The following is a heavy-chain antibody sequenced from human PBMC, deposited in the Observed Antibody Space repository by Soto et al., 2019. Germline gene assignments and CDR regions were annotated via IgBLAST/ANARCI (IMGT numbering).Heavy chain of an antibody. V-gene: IGHV1-2*04. D-gene: IGHD6-13*01. CDR2: INPNSGGT. CDR1: GYTFTGYY. CDR3: AREDIAAAEPRYYYYGMDV. J-gene: IGHJ6*02. Sequence: VQLVQSGAEVKKPGASVKVSCKASGYTFTGYYMHWVRQAPGQGLEWMGWINPNSGGTNYAQKFQGWVTMTRDTSISTAYMELSRLRSDDTAVYYCAREDIAAAEPRYYYYGMDVWGQGTTVTVSS.